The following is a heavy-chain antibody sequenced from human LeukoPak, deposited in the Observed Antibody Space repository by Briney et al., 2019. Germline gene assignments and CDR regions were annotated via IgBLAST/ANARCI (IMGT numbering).Heavy chain of an antibody. CDR3: ARFVSSQWLVNHLDY. Sequence: PSETLSLTCTVSGGSISSYYWSWIRQPPGKGLEWIGYIYYSGSTNYNPSLKSRVTISIDTSKNQFSLKLSSVTAADTAVYYCARFVSSQWLVNHLDYWGQGTLVTVSS. V-gene: IGHV4-59*01. J-gene: IGHJ4*02. CDR1: GGSISSYY. D-gene: IGHD6-19*01. CDR2: IYYSGST.